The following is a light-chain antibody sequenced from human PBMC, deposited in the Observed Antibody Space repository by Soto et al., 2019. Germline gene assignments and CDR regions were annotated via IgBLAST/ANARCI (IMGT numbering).Light chain of an antibody. V-gene: IGLV2-18*02. CDR2: EVS. CDR1: SSDVGSYNR. CDR3: SSYTSSSPPGVV. Sequence: QSALTQPPSVSGSPGQPVTISCTGTSSDVGSYNRVSWYQQPPGTAPKLMIYEVSNRPSGVPDRFSGSKSGNTASLTISGLQAEDEADYYCSSYTSSSPPGVVFGGGTKLTVL. J-gene: IGLJ2*01.